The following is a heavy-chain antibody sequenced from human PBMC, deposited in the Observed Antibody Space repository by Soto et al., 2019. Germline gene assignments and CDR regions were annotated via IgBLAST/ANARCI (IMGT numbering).Heavy chain of an antibody. Sequence: GESLKISCVGSGHSFTTYWVAWVRQMPGKGLEWMGLFYPGDSDITYSPSFQGQVTISGDKSITTAYLQWSSLKASDTAIYYCARGVKRGSHFYGMDVWGQGTTVTVSS. J-gene: IGHJ6*02. CDR3: ARGVKRGSHFYGMDV. V-gene: IGHV5-51*01. D-gene: IGHD1-26*01. CDR2: FYPGDSDI. CDR1: GHSFTTYW.